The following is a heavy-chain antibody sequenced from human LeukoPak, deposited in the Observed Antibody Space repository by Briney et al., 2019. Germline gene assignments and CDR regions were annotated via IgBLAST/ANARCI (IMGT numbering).Heavy chain of an antibody. CDR3: AHMDYYDSSGYYGLGHHWFDP. J-gene: IGHJ5*02. CDR1: GFSLSTSGVG. D-gene: IGHD3-22*01. CDR2: IYWDDDK. V-gene: IGHV2-5*02. Sequence: SGPTLVKPTQTLTLTCTFSGFSLSTSGVGVGWIRQPPGKALEWLALIYWDDDKRYSPSLKSRLTITKDTSKNQVVLTMTNMDPVDTATYYCAHMDYYDSSGYYGLGHHWFDPWGQGTLVTVSS.